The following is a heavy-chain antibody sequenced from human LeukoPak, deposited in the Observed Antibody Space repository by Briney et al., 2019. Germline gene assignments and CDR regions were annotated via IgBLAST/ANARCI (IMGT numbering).Heavy chain of an antibody. Sequence: GGSLRLSCAASGFTFSSHTMNWVRQAPGKGLEWVSSISSSSGYIYYADSEKGRFTISRDNAKNSLYLQLNSLRAEDTAVYYCVNDCSSSSCYDYWGQGTLVTVSS. D-gene: IGHD2-2*01. V-gene: IGHV3-21*01. CDR1: GFTFSSHT. CDR3: VNDCSSSSCYDY. J-gene: IGHJ4*02. CDR2: ISSSSGYI.